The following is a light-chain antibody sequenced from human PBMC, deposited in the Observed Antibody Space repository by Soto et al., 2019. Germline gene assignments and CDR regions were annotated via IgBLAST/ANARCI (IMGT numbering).Light chain of an antibody. CDR2: EVT. CDR1: SGDIGAYHY. CDR3: RSYAATAHV. V-gene: IGLV2-14*01. Sequence: QSALTQPASVSGSPGQSITISCTGTSGDIGAYHYVSWYQQHPGKAPKLLIHEVTGRPSGVSTRFSGSKSGNTASLTISGLHAEDEADYSCRSYAATAHVFGTGTKLTVL. J-gene: IGLJ1*01.